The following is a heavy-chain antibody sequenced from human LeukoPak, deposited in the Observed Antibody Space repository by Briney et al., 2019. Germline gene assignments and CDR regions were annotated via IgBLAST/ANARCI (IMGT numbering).Heavy chain of an antibody. CDR1: GFAFSNYW. CDR3: GSTNSFSY. Sequence: GGSLRLSCAASGFAFSNYWMNWARQAPGKGLVWVANIKQDGSETNHVDPVKGRFTISRDNPKNSLYLQMDGLRAEDTALYYCGSTNSFSYWGRGTLVTVSS. D-gene: IGHD2-15*01. V-gene: IGHV3-7*01. CDR2: IKQDGSET. J-gene: IGHJ4*02.